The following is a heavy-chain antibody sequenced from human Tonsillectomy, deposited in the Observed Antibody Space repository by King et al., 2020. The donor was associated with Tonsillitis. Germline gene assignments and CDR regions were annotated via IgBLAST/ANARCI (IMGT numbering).Heavy chain of an antibody. D-gene: IGHD2-2*01. Sequence: QLVQSGAEVKKPGASVKVSCKASGYTFTGYYMHWVRQAPGQGLEWMGWINPNSGGTNYAQKFQGRVTMTRDTSISTASMELSRLRSDDTAVYYCAGPSIVVVPAAIGAYYYGMDVWGQGTTVTVSS. V-gene: IGHV1-2*02. CDR1: GYTFTGYY. J-gene: IGHJ6*02. CDR3: AGPSIVVVPAAIGAYYYGMDV. CDR2: INPNSGGT.